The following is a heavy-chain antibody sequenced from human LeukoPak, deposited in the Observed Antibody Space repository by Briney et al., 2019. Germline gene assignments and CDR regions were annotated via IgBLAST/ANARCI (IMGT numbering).Heavy chain of an antibody. CDR3: AGYHWNSGVVY. CDR2: ISSSSSHI. Sequence: GGSLRLSCAASGFTFSSYSMNWVRQAPGKGLEWVSSISSSSSHIYYADSVKGRFTISRDNAKNSLYLQMNSLRAEDTAVYYCAGYHWNSGVVYWGQGTLVTVSS. J-gene: IGHJ4*02. V-gene: IGHV3-21*04. CDR1: GFTFSSYS. D-gene: IGHD1-7*01.